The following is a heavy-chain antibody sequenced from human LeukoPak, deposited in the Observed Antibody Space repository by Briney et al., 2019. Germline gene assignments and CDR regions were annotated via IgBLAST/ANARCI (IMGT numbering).Heavy chain of an antibody. CDR1: GGSISSYY. Sequence: PSETLSLTCTVSGGSISSYYWSWIRQPPGKGLEWIGYIYYSGSTNYNPSLKSRVTISVDTSKNQFSLKLSSVTAADTAVYYCARGTARTIFGVAGYYYYYGMDVWGQGTTVTVSS. D-gene: IGHD3-3*01. CDR3: ARGTARTIFGVAGYYYYYGMDV. V-gene: IGHV4-59*01. CDR2: IYYSGST. J-gene: IGHJ6*02.